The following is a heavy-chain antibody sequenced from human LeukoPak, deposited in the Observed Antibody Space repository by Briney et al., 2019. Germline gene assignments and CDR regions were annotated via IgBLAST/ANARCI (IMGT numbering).Heavy chain of an antibody. D-gene: IGHD3-22*01. CDR3: ATGLKSDYYDSSGYFDY. CDR2: INPNSGGT. CDR1: GYTFTGYY. V-gene: IGHV1-2*02. Sequence: ASVKVSCKASGYTFTGYYMHWVRQAPGQGLEWMGWINPNSGGTIYAQKFQGRVTMTEDTSTDTAYMELSSLRSEDTAVYYCATGLKSDYYDSSGYFDYWGQGTLVTVSS. J-gene: IGHJ4*01.